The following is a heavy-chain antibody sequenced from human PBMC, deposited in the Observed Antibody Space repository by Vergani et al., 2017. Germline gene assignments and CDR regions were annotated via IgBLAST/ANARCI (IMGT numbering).Heavy chain of an antibody. CDR3: ARRGSGWGLLFDP. Sequence: QVQLQESGPGLVKPSETLSLTCTVSGGSISSYYWSWIRQPPGKGLEWIGYIYYSGSTNYNPSLKSGVTISVDTTKNQFSLKRSSVTAADTAVYYCARRGSGWGLLFDPWGQGTLVTVSS. V-gene: IGHV4-59*01. D-gene: IGHD6-19*01. J-gene: IGHJ5*02. CDR1: GGSISSYY. CDR2: IYYSGST.